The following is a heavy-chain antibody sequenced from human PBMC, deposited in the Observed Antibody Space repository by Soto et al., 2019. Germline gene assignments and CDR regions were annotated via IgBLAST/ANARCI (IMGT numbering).Heavy chain of an antibody. CDR1: GGSISSSSYY. CDR2: IYYSGST. D-gene: IGHD3-10*01. CDR3: AKHRVTMVRGFIKDNGVDP. Sequence: TSETLSLTCTVSGGSISSSSYYWGWIRQPPGEGLEWIGSIYYSGSTYYNPSLKSRVTISVDTSKNQFYLKLSSVTAADTAVYYCAKHRVTMVRGFIKDNGVDPWGQGTLVTFSS. J-gene: IGHJ5*02. V-gene: IGHV4-39*01.